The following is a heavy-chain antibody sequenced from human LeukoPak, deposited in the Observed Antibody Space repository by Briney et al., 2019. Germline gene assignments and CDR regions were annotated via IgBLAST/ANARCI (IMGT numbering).Heavy chain of an antibody. D-gene: IGHD5-24*01. CDR1: GGSISSYS. CDR3: ARGARDGYNPNWFDP. J-gene: IGHJ5*02. V-gene: IGHV4-30-2*01. CDR2: IYHSGST. Sequence: SETLSLTCTVSGGSISSYSWSWIRQPPGKGLEWIGYIYHSGSTYYNPSLKSRVTISVDRSKNQFSLKLSSVTAADTAVYYCARGARDGYNPNWFDPWGQGTLVTVSS.